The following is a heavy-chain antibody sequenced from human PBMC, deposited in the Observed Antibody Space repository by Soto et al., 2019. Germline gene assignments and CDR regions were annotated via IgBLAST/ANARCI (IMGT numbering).Heavy chain of an antibody. CDR3: ARDGGDGYNDY. CDR2: IYYSGST. CDR1: GGSISSYY. D-gene: IGHD3-16*01. V-gene: IGHV4-59*01. J-gene: IGHJ4*02. Sequence: SETLSLTCTVSGGSISSYYWSWIRQPPGKGLEWIGYIYYSGSTNYNPSLKSRVTISVDTSKNQFSLKLSSVTAADTVVYYCARDGGDGYNDYWGQGTLVTVSS.